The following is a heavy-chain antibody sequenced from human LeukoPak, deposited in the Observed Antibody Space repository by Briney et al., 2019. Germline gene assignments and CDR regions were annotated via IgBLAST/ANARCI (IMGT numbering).Heavy chain of an antibody. CDR3: ATGPNTSPFDY. CDR2: ISSGSGTI. D-gene: IGHD2-2*01. CDR1: GFTFSTSS. J-gene: IGHJ4*02. Sequence: GGSLRLSCAASGFTFSTSSMNWVRQAPGKGLEWISYISSGSGTIYYADSVKGRFTISKDTAKNSLSLQMNSLRAEDTAVYYCATGPNTSPFDYWGQGTLVTVSS. V-gene: IGHV3-48*01.